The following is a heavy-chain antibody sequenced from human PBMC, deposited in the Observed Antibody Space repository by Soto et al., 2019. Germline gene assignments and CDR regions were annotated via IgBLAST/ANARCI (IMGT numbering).Heavy chain of an antibody. Sequence: QVQLVESGGGVVQPGRSLRLSCAASGFTFSSYGMHWVRQAPGKGLEWVAVISYDGSNKYYADSVKGRFTISRDNSKNTLYLQMSCLRAEDTAVYYCAKDHPPYGDYVPSFYCMDVWGQGTTVTVSS. CDR3: AKDHPPYGDYVPSFYCMDV. CDR2: ISYDGSNK. CDR1: GFTFSSYG. J-gene: IGHJ6*02. V-gene: IGHV3-30*18. D-gene: IGHD4-17*01.